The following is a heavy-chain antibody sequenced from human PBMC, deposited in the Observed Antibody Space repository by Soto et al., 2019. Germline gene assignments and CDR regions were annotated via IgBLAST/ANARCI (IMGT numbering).Heavy chain of an antibody. J-gene: IGHJ4*02. CDR2: ISYHGNDK. D-gene: IGHD4-17*01. V-gene: IGHV3-30*18. CDR3: AKDQLLTTVTTVGD. Sequence: QVQLVESGGGVVQPGRSLRLSCAASGFTFSTYGMHWVRQAPGKGLEWVAVISYHGNDKYYAECVKGRFTISRDNFKNTLYLHMDSLRAEDTAVDYCAKDQLLTTVTTVGDWGQGTLVIDSS. CDR1: GFTFSTYG.